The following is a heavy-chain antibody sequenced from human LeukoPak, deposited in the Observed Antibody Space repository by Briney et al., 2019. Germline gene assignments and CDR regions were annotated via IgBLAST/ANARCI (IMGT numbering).Heavy chain of an antibody. J-gene: IGHJ4*02. CDR2: IYYSGST. CDR3: ARGGVNWNYDY. CDR1: GGSISSYY. V-gene: IGHV4-59*12. D-gene: IGHD1-7*01. Sequence: PSETLSLTCSVSGGSISSYYWSWIRQPPGKGLEWIGYIYYSGSTKYNPSLKSRVTILLDTSKNQSSLKLSSVTAADTAVYYCARGGVNWNYDYWGQGTLVIVSS.